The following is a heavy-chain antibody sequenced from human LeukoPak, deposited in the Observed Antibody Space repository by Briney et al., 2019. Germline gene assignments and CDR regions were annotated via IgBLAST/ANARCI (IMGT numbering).Heavy chain of an antibody. J-gene: IGHJ4*02. CDR2: IKPDGSQR. D-gene: IGHD3-16*01. Sequence: GGSLRLSCAASGFRFRDYWMDRLRQAPRMGLEWVASIKPDGSQRDYVDSVKGRFTISRDNAQNSLYLQMNSLRVEDTAVYYCARDDASSSFTYWGQGALVTVSS. CDR1: GFRFRDYW. V-gene: IGHV3-7*01. CDR3: ARDDASSSFTY.